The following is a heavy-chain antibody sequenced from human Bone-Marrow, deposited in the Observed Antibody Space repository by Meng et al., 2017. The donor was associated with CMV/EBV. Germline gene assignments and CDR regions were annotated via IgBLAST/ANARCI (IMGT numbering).Heavy chain of an antibody. CDR1: GGTFSSYA. CDR3: ASPPSNHAFDI. CDR2: IIPIFGTA. D-gene: IGHD1-14*01. V-gene: IGHV1-69*06. J-gene: IGHJ3*02. Sequence: SVKVSCKASGGTFSSYAISWVRQAPGQGLEWMGGIIPIFGTANYAQKFQGRVTITADKSTSTAYMELSSLRSEDTAVYYCASPPSNHAFDIWGQGTMVTVSS.